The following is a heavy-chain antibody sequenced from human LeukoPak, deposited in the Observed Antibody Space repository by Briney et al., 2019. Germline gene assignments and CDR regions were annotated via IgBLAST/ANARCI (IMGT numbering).Heavy chain of an antibody. J-gene: IGHJ4*02. CDR2: INPNSGGT. V-gene: IGHV1-2*04. CDR3: ASGIAAAHYPFDY. CDR1: GYTFTGYY. D-gene: IGHD6-13*01. Sequence: ASVKVSCKASGYTFTGYYMHWVRQAPGQGLEWMGWINPNSGGTNYAQKFQGWVTMTRDTSISTAYMEPSRLRSDDTAVYYCASGIAAAHYPFDYWGQGTLVTVSS.